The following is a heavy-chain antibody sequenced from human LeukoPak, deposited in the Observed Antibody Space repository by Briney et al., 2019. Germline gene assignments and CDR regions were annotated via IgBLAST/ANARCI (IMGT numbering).Heavy chain of an antibody. V-gene: IGHV4-59*01. J-gene: IGHJ4*02. CDR1: DDSITEYY. CDR2: IYNFGTT. D-gene: IGHD3-16*02. Sequence: SETLSLTCDVSDDSITEYYWSWVRQPPGKGLEWIAYIYNFGTTTYNPSLKGRTTISLDTSKNHFSLIMTSVTPTDTAVYYCARAKDSRSRIFDSWGQGTLVTVSS. CDR3: ARAKDSRSRIFDS.